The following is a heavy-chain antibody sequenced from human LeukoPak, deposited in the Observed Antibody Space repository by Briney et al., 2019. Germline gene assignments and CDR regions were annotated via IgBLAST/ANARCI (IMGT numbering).Heavy chain of an antibody. Sequence: KPGGSLRLSYSASGFDLSPYTMNWVRQAPGKGLEWVASISSTGTYMYYGDSLKGRFTISRDNAKNTLYLQLDSLRAEDTATYYCARRVTTFLSWGQGTLVIVSS. CDR2: ISSTGTYM. J-gene: IGHJ4*02. V-gene: IGHV3-21*01. D-gene: IGHD4-17*01. CDR3: ARRVTTFLS. CDR1: GFDLSPYT.